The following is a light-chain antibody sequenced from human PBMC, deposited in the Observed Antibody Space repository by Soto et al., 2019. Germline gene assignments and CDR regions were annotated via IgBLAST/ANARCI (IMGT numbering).Light chain of an antibody. CDR1: QSVASSF. Sequence: EIVLTQSPGTLYLSPGERATLSCRASQSVASSFLAWYQQEPGQAPRLLIYAASSRATGIPDRFSGSGSGTDFTLTISRLDPEDFAVYYCQQYGSSPITFGQGTRLEIK. CDR3: QQYGSSPIT. J-gene: IGKJ5*01. V-gene: IGKV3-20*01. CDR2: AAS.